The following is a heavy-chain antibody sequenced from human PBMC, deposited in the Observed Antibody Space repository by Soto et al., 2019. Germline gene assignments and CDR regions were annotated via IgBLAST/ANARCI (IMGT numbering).Heavy chain of an antibody. V-gene: IGHV1-69-2*01. D-gene: IGHD3-3*01. CDR3: ATAGGRALRYFDF. Sequence: EVQVVQSGAEVKKPGATVKISCKVSGYMFTDYFMHWVQQAPGQGLEWMGVVDPEDGETIYAEKFQGRVTIIADTSTDIAYMELSSLRSDDTAVYYCATAGGRALRYFDFWGQGTTVTVSS. CDR2: VDPEDGET. J-gene: IGHJ4*02. CDR1: GYMFTDYF.